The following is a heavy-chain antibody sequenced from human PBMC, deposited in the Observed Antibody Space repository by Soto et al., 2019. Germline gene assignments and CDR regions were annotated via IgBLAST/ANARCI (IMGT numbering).Heavy chain of an antibody. Sequence: SETLSLTCAVSGGSISSGGYSWSWIRQPPGKGLEWIGYIYYSGSTYYNPSLKSRVTISVDRSKNQFSLKLSSVTAADTAVYYCARGGAYYDILTGYYPPDYWGQGTLVTVSS. CDR2: IYYSGST. CDR3: ARGGAYYDILTGYYPPDY. CDR1: GGSISSGGYS. J-gene: IGHJ4*02. V-gene: IGHV4-30-2*01. D-gene: IGHD3-9*01.